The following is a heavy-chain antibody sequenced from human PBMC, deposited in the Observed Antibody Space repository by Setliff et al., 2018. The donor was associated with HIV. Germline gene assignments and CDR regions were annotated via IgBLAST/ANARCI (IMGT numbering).Heavy chain of an antibody. Sequence: SETLSLTCTVSGGSLSSGNYYWSWIRQPAGKGLEWIGRISPSGSTNYNSSLKSRVTMSVDTSKNQFSLKLSSVTAADTAVYYCAREKNGYFDSWGQGTLVTVS. D-gene: IGHD2-8*01. J-gene: IGHJ4*02. CDR3: AREKNGYFDS. CDR2: ISPSGST. V-gene: IGHV4-61*10. CDR1: GGSLSSGNYY.